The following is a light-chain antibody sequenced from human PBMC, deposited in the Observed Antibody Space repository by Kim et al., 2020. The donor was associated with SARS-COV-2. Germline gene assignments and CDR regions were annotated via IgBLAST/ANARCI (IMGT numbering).Light chain of an antibody. V-gene: IGKV3-15*01. CDR1: QSVSSK. Sequence: VSPGERATLSCRASQSVSSKLAWYQQKVGQAPRPLIYGASTRATGIPARFSGSGSGTEFTLTISSLQSEDFAVYYCQQYNNWPLTFGGGTKVDIK. CDR3: QQYNNWPLT. J-gene: IGKJ4*01. CDR2: GAS.